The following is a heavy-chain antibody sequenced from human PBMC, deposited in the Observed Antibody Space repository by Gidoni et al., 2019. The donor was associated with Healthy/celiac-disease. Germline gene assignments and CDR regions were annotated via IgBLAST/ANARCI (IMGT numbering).Heavy chain of an antibody. D-gene: IGHD3-3*01. CDR2: ISYDGSNK. CDR3: ARDLEASFDY. Sequence: QVQLVESGGGVVQPGRSLRLPCAASGFTFSSYSMHWVRQAPGKGLEWVAVISYDGSNKYYADSLKGRFTISRDNSKNTVSLQMNSLRAEDTAVYYCARDLEASFDYWGQGTLVTVSS. J-gene: IGHJ4*02. CDR1: GFTFSSYS. V-gene: IGHV3-30-3*01.